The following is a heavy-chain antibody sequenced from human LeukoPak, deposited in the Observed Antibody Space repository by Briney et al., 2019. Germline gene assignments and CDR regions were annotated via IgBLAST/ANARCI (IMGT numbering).Heavy chain of an antibody. CDR3: AKGGGWLYYFDY. CDR1: GXTFSRFT. D-gene: IGHD4-23*01. V-gene: IGHV3-23*01. CDR2: ISGSDSST. Sequence: GGSLRLSWAASGXTFSRFTINWVRQAPGKGLEWVSGISGSDSSTYYADSVKGRFTISRDNSKNTLYLQMNSLRAEDTAVYYCAKGGGWLYYFDYWGQGTLVTVSS. J-gene: IGHJ4*02.